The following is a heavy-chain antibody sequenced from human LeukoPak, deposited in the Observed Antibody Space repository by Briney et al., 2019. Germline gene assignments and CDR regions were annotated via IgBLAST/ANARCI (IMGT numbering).Heavy chain of an antibody. CDR2: IYTTGST. CDR1: GGSISSYY. D-gene: IGHD3-3*01. V-gene: IGHV4-4*07. J-gene: IGHJ4*02. Sequence: PSETLSLTCSVSGGSISSYYWSWIRQPAGKGLEWIGRIYTTGSTDYNPPLKSRVTMSVDTSKNQFSLNLSSVTAADTAVYYCARGVRGWSGFDYWGQGTLVTVSS. CDR3: ARGVRGWSGFDY.